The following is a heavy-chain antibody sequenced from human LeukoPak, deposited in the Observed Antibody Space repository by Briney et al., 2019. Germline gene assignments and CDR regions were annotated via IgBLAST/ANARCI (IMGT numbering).Heavy chain of an antibody. CDR1: GYTFTSFD. V-gene: IGHV1-8*03. Sequence: GASVNVSCKVSGYTFTSFDIKWVRHPPGQGSEWMGWMNPNKGNTVYAQKFQGRVTLTRHASISTAYRELGCVRSEYTAVYYCAREVYYDSSGYYNWRQGTLVTVSS. D-gene: IGHD3-22*01. J-gene: IGHJ4*02. CDR3: AREVYYDSSGYYN. CDR2: MNPNKGNT.